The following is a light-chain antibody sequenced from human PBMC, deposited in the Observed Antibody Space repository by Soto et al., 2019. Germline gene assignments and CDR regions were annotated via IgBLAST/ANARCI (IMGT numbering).Light chain of an antibody. Sequence: DIVLTQSPATLSLSPGERATLSCRASQSVSSYLAWYQQKPGQAPRLLIYDASNRATGIPARFSGSGSGTDCTITISSLEPEDFAVYYCQQRSNWPPIFTFGPGTKVDI. CDR1: QSVSSY. J-gene: IGKJ3*01. CDR3: QQRSNWPPIFT. CDR2: DAS. V-gene: IGKV3-11*01.